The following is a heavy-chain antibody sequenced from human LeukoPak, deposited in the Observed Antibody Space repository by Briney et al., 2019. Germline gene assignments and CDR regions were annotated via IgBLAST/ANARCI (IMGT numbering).Heavy chain of an antibody. Sequence: GGSLRLSCAASGFTFSSTYMSWVRQAPGKGLEWVSLIYSGGTTYYADSVKGRFTISRDNSKNTLYLQINSLRAEDTAVYFCARGTSGWYTLDYWGQGTLVTVSS. CDR1: GFTFSSTY. J-gene: IGHJ4*02. CDR2: IYSGGTT. CDR3: ARGTSGWYTLDY. D-gene: IGHD6-19*01. V-gene: IGHV3-53*01.